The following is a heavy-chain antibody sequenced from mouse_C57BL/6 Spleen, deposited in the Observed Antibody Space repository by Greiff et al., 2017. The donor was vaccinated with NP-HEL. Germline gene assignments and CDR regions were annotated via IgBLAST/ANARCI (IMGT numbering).Heavy chain of an antibody. CDR3: ARSDNYGSSAAWFAY. D-gene: IGHD1-1*01. CDR2: ISSGSSTI. CDR1: GFTFSDYG. V-gene: IGHV5-17*01. Sequence: EVQGVESGGGLVKPGGSLKLSCAASGFTFSDYGMHWVRQAPEKGLEWVAYISSGSSTIYYADTVKGRFTISRDNAKNTLFLQMTSLRSVDTAMYYCARSDNYGSSAAWFAYWGQGTLVTVSA. J-gene: IGHJ3*01.